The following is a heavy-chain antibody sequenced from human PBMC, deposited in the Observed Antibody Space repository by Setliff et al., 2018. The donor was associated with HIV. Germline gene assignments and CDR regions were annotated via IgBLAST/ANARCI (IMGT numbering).Heavy chain of an antibody. CDR3: ARHSGSYYFDH. J-gene: IGHJ4*02. CDR2: ISNAGST. Sequence: SETLSLTCSVSDDSINYSTYYWSWIRQPAGQTLEWIGRISNAGSTIYNASLKSRVSMSIDTLNKQFSLELNSMTASDTATYYCARHSGSYYFDHWGQGMQVTVSS. V-gene: IGHV4-61*02. D-gene: IGHD1-26*01. CDR1: DDSINYSTYY.